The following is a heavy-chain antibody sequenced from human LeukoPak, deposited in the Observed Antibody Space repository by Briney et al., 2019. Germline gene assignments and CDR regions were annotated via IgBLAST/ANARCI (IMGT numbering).Heavy chain of an antibody. CDR1: GFTFRSNT. V-gene: IGHV3-23*01. CDR2: TSGRGGRP. Sequence: GGSLRLSCADPGFTFRSNTMSSVRQAPGEGLEWGSATSGRGGRPYYADTLKGRVTISREKSQNTLYLQMNSLRAEDTAVYYCARDGQAAINLAIYYYYYMDVCGKGTTVTVSS. J-gene: IGHJ6*03. CDR3: ARDGQAAINLAIYYYYYMDV. D-gene: IGHD5-18*01.